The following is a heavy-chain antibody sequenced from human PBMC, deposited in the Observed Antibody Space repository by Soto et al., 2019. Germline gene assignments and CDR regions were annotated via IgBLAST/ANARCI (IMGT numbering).Heavy chain of an antibody. Sequence: QVQLVESGGGLVKPGGSLRLSCAASGFTFSDSDMSWIRQAPGKGLEWVSYISSSGSSIYYAASVKGRFTISRDNAKNSLYLQMTSLRAEDTAVYYCAIKCSSTSCYDYWGQGTLVTVSS. J-gene: IGHJ4*02. D-gene: IGHD2-2*01. CDR2: ISSSGSSI. CDR1: GFTFSDSD. CDR3: AIKCSSTSCYDY. V-gene: IGHV3-11*01.